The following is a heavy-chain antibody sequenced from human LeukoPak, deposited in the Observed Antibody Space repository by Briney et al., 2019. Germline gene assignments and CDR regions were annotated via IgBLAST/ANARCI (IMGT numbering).Heavy chain of an antibody. Sequence: GRSLRLSCAASGFTFSTYGMHWVRQAPGKGLEWVAVISYDGSNKYYADSVKGRFTISRDNSKNTLYLQMNSLRAEDTAEYYCARSKVFDYWGQGTLVTVSS. CDR2: ISYDGSNK. J-gene: IGHJ4*02. CDR1: GFTFSTYG. CDR3: ARSKVFDY. V-gene: IGHV3-30*03.